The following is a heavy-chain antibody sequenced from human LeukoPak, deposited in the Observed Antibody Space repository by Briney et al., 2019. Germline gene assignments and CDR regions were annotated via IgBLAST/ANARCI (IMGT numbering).Heavy chain of an antibody. Sequence: SETLSLTCTVSGGSISSYYWSWIRQPPGKGLEWIGYIYYSGSTNYNPSLKSRVTISVDTSKNQFSLKLSSVTAADTAVYYCASDREGSSWYYFDYWGQGTLVTVSS. D-gene: IGHD6-13*01. CDR3: ASDREGSSWYYFDY. J-gene: IGHJ4*02. V-gene: IGHV4-59*01. CDR2: IYYSGST. CDR1: GGSISSYY.